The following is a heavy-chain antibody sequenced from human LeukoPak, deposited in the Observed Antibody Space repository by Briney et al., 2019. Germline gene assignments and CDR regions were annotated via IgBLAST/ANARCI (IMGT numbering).Heavy chain of an antibody. V-gene: IGHV4-39*07. CDR1: GGSISSSSYY. CDR3: ARDSLIAAAGTA. D-gene: IGHD6-13*01. Sequence: SETLSLTCTVSGGSISSSSYYWGWIRQPPGKGLEWIGSIYYSGSTYYNPSLKSRVTISVDTSKNQFSLKLSSVTAADTAVYYCARDSLIAAAGTAWSQGTLVTVSS. CDR2: IYYSGST. J-gene: IGHJ5*02.